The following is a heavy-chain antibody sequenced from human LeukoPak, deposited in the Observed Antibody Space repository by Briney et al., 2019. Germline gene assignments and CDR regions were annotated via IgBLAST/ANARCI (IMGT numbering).Heavy chain of an antibody. CDR3: ARGWLAETTVVTPYNY. CDR1: GGTFSSYT. CDR2: IIPIFGTP. D-gene: IGHD4-23*01. Sequence: SVKVSCKASGGTFSSYTIDWVRQAPGQGLEWMGGIIPIFGTPNYAQKFQGRVTITADESTSTAYMELSSLRSVDTAVYYCARGWLAETTVVTPYNYWGQGTLVTVSS. J-gene: IGHJ4*02. V-gene: IGHV1-69*13.